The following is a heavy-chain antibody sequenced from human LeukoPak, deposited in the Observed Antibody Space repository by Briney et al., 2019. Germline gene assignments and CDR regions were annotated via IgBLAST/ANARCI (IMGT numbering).Heavy chain of an antibody. CDR3: AAPPAGIQLWFSPYAFDI. V-gene: IGHV3-21*01. CDR2: ISSSSSYI. Sequence: KAGGSLRLSCAASGFTFSSYSMNWLRQAPGKGLEWVSSISSSSSYIYYADSVKGRFTISRDNAKNSLYLQMNSLRAEDTAVYYCAAPPAGIQLWFSPYAFDIWGQGTMVTVSS. CDR1: GFTFSSYS. J-gene: IGHJ3*02. D-gene: IGHD5-18*01.